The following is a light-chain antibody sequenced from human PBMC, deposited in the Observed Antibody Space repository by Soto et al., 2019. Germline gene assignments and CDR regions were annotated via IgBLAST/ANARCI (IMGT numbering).Light chain of an antibody. CDR3: QQYGDSVT. J-gene: IGKJ5*01. Sequence: EIVLTQSPGTLSLSPGERATLSCRASQRVSSRFLTWYQQKPGQAPRVLIYGASSRATGIPDRFSGSGSGTDFTFTISRLEPEDFAVYYCQQYGDSVTFGQGTRLENK. CDR2: GAS. V-gene: IGKV3-20*01. CDR1: QRVSSRF.